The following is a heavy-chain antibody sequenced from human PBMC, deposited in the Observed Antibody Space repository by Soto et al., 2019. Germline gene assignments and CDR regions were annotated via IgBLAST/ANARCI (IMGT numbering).Heavy chain of an antibody. J-gene: IGHJ4*02. CDR2: IYPGDSEI. V-gene: IGHV5-51*01. Sequence: GASLKISCKASGYSFTSYWIGWVRQVPGEGLEWMGIIYPGDSEISYRPSFQGQVTISADKSISSAYLQWSSLRASDTAMYYCARGGVSTRTFDYWGQGTPVTVSS. D-gene: IGHD3-3*01. CDR3: ARGGVSTRTFDY. CDR1: GYSFTSYW.